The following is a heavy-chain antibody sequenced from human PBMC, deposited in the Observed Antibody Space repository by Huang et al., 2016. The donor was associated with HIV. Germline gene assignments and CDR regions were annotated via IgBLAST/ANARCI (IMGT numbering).Heavy chain of an antibody. CDR3: ARQWELLQAFDI. CDR2: IYYSGST. D-gene: IGHD1-26*01. CDR1: GGSISSSSYY. V-gene: IGHV4-39*01. J-gene: IGHJ3*02. Sequence: QLQLQESGPGLVKPSETLSLTCTVSGGSISSSSYYWGWIRQPPGKGLELIGSIYYSGSTYYNPSLKSRVTISVDTSKNQFSLKLSSVTAADTAVYYCARQWELLQAFDIWGQGTMVTVSS.